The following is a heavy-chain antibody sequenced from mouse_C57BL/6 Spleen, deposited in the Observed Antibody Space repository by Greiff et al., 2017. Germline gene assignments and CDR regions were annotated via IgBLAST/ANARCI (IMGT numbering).Heavy chain of an antibody. J-gene: IGHJ2*01. D-gene: IGHD1-1*02. Sequence: QVQLQQPGAELVMPGASVKLSCKASGYTFTSYWMHWVKQRPGQGLEWIGEIDPYDSYTNYNQKFKGKSTLTVDKSSSTAYMQLSSLTSEDSAVYYCARELWDYWGQVTTLTVSS. V-gene: IGHV1-69*01. CDR1: GYTFTSYW. CDR2: IDPYDSYT. CDR3: ARELWDY.